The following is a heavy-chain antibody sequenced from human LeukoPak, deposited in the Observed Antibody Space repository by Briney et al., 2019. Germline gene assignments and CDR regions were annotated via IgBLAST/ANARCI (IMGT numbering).Heavy chain of an antibody. D-gene: IGHD3-10*01. CDR2: ISSSSSYI. J-gene: IGHJ4*02. V-gene: IGHV3-21*01. CDR3: AVTMVRGVSKYYFDY. Sequence: GGSLRLSCAASGFTFSSYSMNWVRQAPGKGLEWVSSISSSSSYIYYADSVKGRFTISRDNAKNSLYLQMNGLRAEDTAVYYCAVTMVRGVSKYYFDYWGQGTLVTVSS. CDR1: GFTFSSYS.